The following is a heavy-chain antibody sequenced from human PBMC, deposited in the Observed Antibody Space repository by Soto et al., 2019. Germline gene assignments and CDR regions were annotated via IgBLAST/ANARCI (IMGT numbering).Heavy chain of an antibody. Sequence: VASVKVSCKASGYTFTGYYMHWVRQAPGQGLEWMGWINPNSGCTNYAQKFQGRVTMTRDTSISTAYMELSRLRSDDTAVYYCARGEVGHNGGYFQHWGQGTLVTVSS. CDR1: GYTFTGYY. J-gene: IGHJ1*01. V-gene: IGHV1-2*02. CDR3: ARGEVGHNGGYFQH. CDR2: INPNSGCT. D-gene: IGHD1-26*01.